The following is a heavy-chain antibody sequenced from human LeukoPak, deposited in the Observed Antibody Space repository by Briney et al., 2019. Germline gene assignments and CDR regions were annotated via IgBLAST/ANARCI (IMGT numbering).Heavy chain of an antibody. CDR3: AKVEQYQLPNYYGMDV. Sequence: PGGSLRLSCAASGFTFSSYAMHWVRQAPGKGLEWVAVISYDGSNKYYADSVKGRFTISRDNSKNTLYLQMNSLRADDTAVYYCAKVEQYQLPNYYGMDVWGQGTTVTVSS. V-gene: IGHV3-30-3*01. D-gene: IGHD2-2*01. CDR1: GFTFSSYA. CDR2: ISYDGSNK. J-gene: IGHJ6*02.